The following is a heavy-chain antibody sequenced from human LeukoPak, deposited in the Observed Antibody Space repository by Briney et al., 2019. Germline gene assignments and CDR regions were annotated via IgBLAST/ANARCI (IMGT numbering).Heavy chain of an antibody. V-gene: IGHV1-3*01. J-gene: IGHJ4*02. D-gene: IGHD5-18*01. CDR1: GYTFISYA. CDR2: INAGNGNT. CDR3: ARARVGQMDTAMVD. Sequence: ASVKVSCKASGYTFISYAMHWVRQAPGQRLEWMGWINAGNGNTKYSLKFQGRVTITRDTSASTAYMELSSLRSEDTAVYYCARARVGQMDTAMVDWGQGTLVTVSS.